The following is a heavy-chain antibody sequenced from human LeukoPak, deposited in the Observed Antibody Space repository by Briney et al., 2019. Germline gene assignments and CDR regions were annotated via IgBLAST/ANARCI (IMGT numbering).Heavy chain of an antibody. Sequence: GGSLRLSCAASGFTFSNYAMNWVRQAPGKGLEWVSSITSRADSTYYAPSVRGRFTISRDNSKNTLYLQMSSLQAEDTAVYYCAKGSLISCGGARCYELDCWGQGTLVTVSS. D-gene: IGHD2-15*01. CDR1: GFTFSNYA. CDR3: AKGSLISCGGARCYELDC. J-gene: IGHJ4*02. CDR2: ITSRADST. V-gene: IGHV3-23*01.